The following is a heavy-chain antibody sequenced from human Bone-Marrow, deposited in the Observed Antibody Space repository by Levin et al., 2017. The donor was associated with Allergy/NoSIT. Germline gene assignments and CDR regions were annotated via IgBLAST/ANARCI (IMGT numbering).Heavy chain of an antibody. Sequence: GGSLRLSCVASGVSFNSDSMHWVRQAPGTGLEWVAVISYDGSNKYYADSVKGRFTISKDTSKNTLFLQMNSLRAEDTARYYCAKDGAQRLVPLFRGQGTLVTVSS. CDR2: ISYDGSNK. D-gene: IGHD6-19*01. V-gene: IGHV3-30*04. J-gene: IGHJ4*02. CDR3: AKDGAQRLVPLF. CDR1: GVSFNSDS.